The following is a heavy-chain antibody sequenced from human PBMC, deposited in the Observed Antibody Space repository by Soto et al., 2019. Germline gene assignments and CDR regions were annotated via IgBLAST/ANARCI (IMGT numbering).Heavy chain of an antibody. J-gene: IGHJ4*02. CDR2: ISYDGSNQ. CDR1: GFTFRSHG. Sequence: QVQLVESGGGVVQPGGSLRLSCAASGFTFRSHGMHWVRQAPGKGLEWVSVISYDGSNQDYLDSVKGRFTISRDNSKNTLYLQMSTLRAEDTAIYYCAKEKVISGRTFSSSRFDSWGQGTLVSVSS. CDR3: AKEKVISGRTFSSSRFDS. D-gene: IGHD2-21*01. V-gene: IGHV3-30*18.